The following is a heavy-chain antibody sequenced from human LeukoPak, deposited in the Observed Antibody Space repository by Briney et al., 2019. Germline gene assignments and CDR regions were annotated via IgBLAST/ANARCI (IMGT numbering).Heavy chain of an antibody. CDR2: IYHSGST. D-gene: IGHD3-16*01. V-gene: IGHV4-4*02. CDR1: GGSISSSNW. CDR3: ARLGDYVWGSRPN. J-gene: IGHJ4*02. Sequence: SETLSLTCAVSGGSISSSNWWSWVRQPPGKGLEWIGEIYHSGSTNYNPSLKSRVTISVDKSKNQFSLKLSSVTAADTAVYYCARLGDYVWGSRPNWGQGTLVTVSS.